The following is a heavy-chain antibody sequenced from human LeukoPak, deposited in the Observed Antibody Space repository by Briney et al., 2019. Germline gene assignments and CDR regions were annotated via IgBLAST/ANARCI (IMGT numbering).Heavy chain of an antibody. CDR2: ISCSGGST. D-gene: IGHD3-16*02. J-gene: IGHJ4*02. V-gene: IGHV3-23*01. CDR3: AGDASELYDYVWGSYLS. CDR1: GFTLSSYG. Sequence: GGSLRLSCAASGFTLSSYGMSWVRQAPGKRREGGSAISCSGGSTYYAASVKGRFTISRDNAENALYLQMNSLRAEDTAVYYCAGDASELYDYVWGSYLSWGQGTLVTVSS.